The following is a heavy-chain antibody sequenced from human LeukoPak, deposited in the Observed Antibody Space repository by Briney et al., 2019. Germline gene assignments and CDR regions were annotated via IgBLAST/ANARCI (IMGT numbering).Heavy chain of an antibody. V-gene: IGHV1-3*04. CDR3: ARDLYLKNWFDP. D-gene: IGHD2-2*02. J-gene: IGHJ5*02. Sequence: ASVKGSCKASGYSFTDYAMHWVRQAPGQRLEWIGWINTANGKTKYSQKFQDRVTITRDTSATTAYMELSSLRSEDTAVFYFARDLYLKNWFDPWGLGTLVTVSS. CDR1: GYSFTDYA. CDR2: INTANGKT.